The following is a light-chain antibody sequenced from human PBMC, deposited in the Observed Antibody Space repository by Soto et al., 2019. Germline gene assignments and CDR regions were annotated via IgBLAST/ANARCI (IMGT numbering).Light chain of an antibody. V-gene: IGLV1-44*01. J-gene: IGLJ7*01. CDR1: SSNIGRNP. Sequence: QSVLTQPPSASGTPGQRVTLSCSGSSSNIGRNPVGWYQQLPGTAPKLLIYIDDRRPSGVPFRFSGSRSGTSASLAISGLQSEDEADYYCVSWDDDLNGPVFGGGTQLTVL. CDR3: VSWDDDLNGPV. CDR2: IDD.